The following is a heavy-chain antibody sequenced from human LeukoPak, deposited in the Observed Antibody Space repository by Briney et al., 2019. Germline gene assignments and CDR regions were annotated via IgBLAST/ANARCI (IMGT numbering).Heavy chain of an antibody. CDR2: ISSSGSTI. J-gene: IGHJ4*02. CDR3: ARVGGDTAMALYYFDY. Sequence: GGSLRLSCAASGFTFSDYYMSWIRQAPGKGLEWVSYISSSGSTIYYADSVKGRFTISRDNAKNSLYLQMNSLRAEDTAVYYCARVGGDTAMALYYFDYWGQGTLVTVSS. D-gene: IGHD5-18*01. CDR1: GFTFSDYY. V-gene: IGHV3-11*01.